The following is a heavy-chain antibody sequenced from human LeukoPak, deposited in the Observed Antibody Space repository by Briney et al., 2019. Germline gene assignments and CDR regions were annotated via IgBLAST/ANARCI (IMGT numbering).Heavy chain of an antibody. CDR2: IYYSGST. Sequence: SQTLSLTCTVSGGSISSYYWSWIRQPPGKGLEWIGYIYYSGSTNYNPSLKSRVTISVDTSKNQFSLKLSSVTAADTAVYYCARVSSGWSTDYYFDYWGQGTLVTVSS. CDR3: ARVSSGWSTDYYFDY. V-gene: IGHV4-59*01. J-gene: IGHJ4*02. D-gene: IGHD6-19*01. CDR1: GGSISSYY.